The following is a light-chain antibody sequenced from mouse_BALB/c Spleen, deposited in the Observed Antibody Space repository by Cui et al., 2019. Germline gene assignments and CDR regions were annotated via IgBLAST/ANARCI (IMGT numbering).Light chain of an antibody. CDR2: AAT. CDR1: QTIGTW. CDR3: QQRYSTPYT. Sequence: IQMTSSPPPPSASLAESVTITCLASQTIGTWLAWYQQKPGKSPQLLIYAATSLADGVPSRFSGSGSGTKFSFKISSLQAEDFVSYYCQQRYSTPYTFGGGTKLEIK. J-gene: IGKJ2*01. V-gene: IGKV12-98*01.